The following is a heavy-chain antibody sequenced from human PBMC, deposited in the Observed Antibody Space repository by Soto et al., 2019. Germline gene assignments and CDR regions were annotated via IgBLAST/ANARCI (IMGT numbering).Heavy chain of an antibody. CDR1: GFTSRRYE. CDR2: SSGNGSTI. CDR3: VTDFSRFLEGPTTGYSYFGMDL. V-gene: IGHV3-48*03. J-gene: IGHJ6*01. D-gene: IGHD3-3*01. Sequence: PGGSLRLPCAASGFTSRRYEMNWVPHFPGKGLQWPSYSSGNGSTIHYADSVKGRFTISRHNAQKQLYLQMNSLRAEDTALYYRVTDFSRFLEGPTTGYSYFGMDLWGKGTTVIVSS.